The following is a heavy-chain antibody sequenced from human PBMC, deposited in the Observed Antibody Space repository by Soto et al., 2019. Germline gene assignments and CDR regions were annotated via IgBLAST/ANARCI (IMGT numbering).Heavy chain of an antibody. D-gene: IGHD1-7*01. Sequence: ASVKVSCKASGGTFSSYAISWVRQAPGQGLEWMGGIIPIFGTANYAQKFQGRVTITADESTSTAYMELSSLRSEDTAVYYCASVTGTTSDYYYYGMDVWGQGTTVTVSS. CDR2: IIPIFGTA. V-gene: IGHV1-69*13. J-gene: IGHJ6*02. CDR1: GGTFSSYA. CDR3: ASVTGTTSDYYYYGMDV.